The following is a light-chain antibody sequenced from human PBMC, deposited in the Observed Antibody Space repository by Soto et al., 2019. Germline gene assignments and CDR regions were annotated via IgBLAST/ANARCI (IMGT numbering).Light chain of an antibody. V-gene: IGKV3-20*01. J-gene: IGKJ4*01. CDR3: QQYDSSPLT. Sequence: EIVLTQSPGTLSLSPGERATLSCRASQSVSSSYLAWYQQKPGQAPRLLIYGASSRATGSPDRFSGSGSGTDFTLTISRLEPEDFAVYYCQQYDSSPLTFGGETKVEIK. CDR1: QSVSSSY. CDR2: GAS.